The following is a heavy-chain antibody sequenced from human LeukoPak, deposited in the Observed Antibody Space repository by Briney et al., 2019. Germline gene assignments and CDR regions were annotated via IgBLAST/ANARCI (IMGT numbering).Heavy chain of an antibody. CDR2: ISYDGSNK. V-gene: IGHV3-30-3*01. D-gene: IGHD6-13*01. Sequence: GGSLRLSCAASGFTFSSYAMHWVRQAPGKGLEWVAVISYDGSNKYYADSVKGRFTISRDNSKNTLYLQMNSLRAEDTAVYYCARLGRGIAAAGTSYWGQGTLVTVSS. CDR1: GFTFSSYA. CDR3: ARLGRGIAAAGTSY. J-gene: IGHJ4*02.